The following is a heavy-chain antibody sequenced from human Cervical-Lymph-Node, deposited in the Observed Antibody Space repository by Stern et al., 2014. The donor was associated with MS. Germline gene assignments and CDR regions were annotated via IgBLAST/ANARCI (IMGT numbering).Heavy chain of an antibody. CDR2: ISWNSGSI. CDR1: GFTFADYA. Sequence: EVQLVESGGGLVQPGRSLRLSCAASGFTFADYAMPWVRQAPGKGLEWVSGISWNSGSIGYADSVKGRFTISRDNAKNSLYLQMNSLRAEDTALYYCAKGGSIVATTYFDYWGQGTLVTVSS. V-gene: IGHV3-9*01. D-gene: IGHD5-12*01. CDR3: AKGGSIVATTYFDY. J-gene: IGHJ4*02.